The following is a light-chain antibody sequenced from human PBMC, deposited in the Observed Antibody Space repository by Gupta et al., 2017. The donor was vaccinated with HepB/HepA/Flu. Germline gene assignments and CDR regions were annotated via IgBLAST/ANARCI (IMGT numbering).Light chain of an antibody. CDR3: AEWDDSLKGVV. CDR2: RNN. V-gene: IGLV1-44*01. CDR1: SSNIGRNT. Sequence: QSVLTQPPSASVSPAQRVTISCSGSSSNIGRNTVTWYQQLPGTEPKLLIERNNQRPSGVPDRFSGYKSGTSEYLEISGLQTEDEVDDYCAEWDDSLKGVVFGGGTKMTV. J-gene: IGLJ2*01.